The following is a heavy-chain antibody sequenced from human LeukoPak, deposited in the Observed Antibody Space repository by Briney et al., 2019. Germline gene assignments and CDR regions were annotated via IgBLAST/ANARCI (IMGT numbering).Heavy chain of an antibody. V-gene: IGHV3-9*01. CDR1: GFTFNNYA. D-gene: IGHD3-16*01. Sequence: GGSLRLSCAPSGFTFNNYALHWGRQAPGEGLEWVSGILSNSAAIVYGDSVKGRLTISRDAATNSLYLQMNSLKIEDTALYYCIADTAGDLAFWGQGTLVIVSS. CDR3: IADTAGDLAF. J-gene: IGHJ4*02. CDR2: ILSNSAAI.